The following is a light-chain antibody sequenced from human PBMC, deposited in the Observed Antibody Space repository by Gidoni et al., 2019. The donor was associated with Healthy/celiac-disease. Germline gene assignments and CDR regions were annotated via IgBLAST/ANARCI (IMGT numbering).Light chain of an antibody. CDR2: AAS. J-gene: IGKJ5*01. CDR3: QQRSNWPIT. V-gene: IGKV3-11*01. CDR1: QSVSSY. Sequence: IVLPQSPATLSLSPGERATLSCRASQSVSSYLAWYQQKPGQAPRLLIYAASNRATGIPARFSGSGSGTDFTLTISSLEPEDFAVYYCQQRSNWPITFGQXTRLEIK.